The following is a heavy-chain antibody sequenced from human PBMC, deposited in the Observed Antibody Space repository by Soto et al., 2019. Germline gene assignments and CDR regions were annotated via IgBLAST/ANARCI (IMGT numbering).Heavy chain of an antibody. J-gene: IGHJ5*02. CDR2: IYWDDDK. V-gene: IGHV2-5*02. Sequence: QITLKESGPTLVKPTQTLTLTCTFSGFSLSTSGVGVGWIRQPPGKALEWLALIYWDDDKRYSPSLKSRLTITKETSKNQVVLTMTNMDPVDTATYYCAHRPGWCISTSCYSPWGQGTLVTVSS. CDR1: GFSLSTSGVG. D-gene: IGHD2-2*01. CDR3: AHRPGWCISTSCYSP.